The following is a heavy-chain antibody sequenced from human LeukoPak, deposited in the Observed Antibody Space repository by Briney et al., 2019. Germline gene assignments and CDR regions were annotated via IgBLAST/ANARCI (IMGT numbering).Heavy chain of an antibody. V-gene: IGHV1-2*02. J-gene: IGHJ6*03. D-gene: IGHD2-8*01. CDR1: GYTFTGYY. CDR3: ARGILYPLGGYMDV. CDR2: INPNSGGT. Sequence: ASVKVSCKASGYTFTGYYMHWVRRAPGQGLEWMGWINPNSGGTNYAQKFQGRVTMTRDTSISTAYMELRSLRSDDTAVYYCARGILYPLGGYMDVWGKGTTVTVSS.